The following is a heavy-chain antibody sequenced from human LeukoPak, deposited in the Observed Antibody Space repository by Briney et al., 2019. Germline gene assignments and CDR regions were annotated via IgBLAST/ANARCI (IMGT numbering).Heavy chain of an antibody. CDR2: IWYDGSDK. CDR1: GFTFSSYG. D-gene: IGHD2-2*01. J-gene: IGHJ4*02. CDR3: ARGPDIVVVE. Sequence: GGSLRLSCAASGFTFSSYGMHWVRQAPGKGLEWVAIIWYDGSDKYYADSVKGRFTISRDNSKNTLYLQMNSLRAEDTAVYYCARGPDIVVVEWGQGTLVTVSS. V-gene: IGHV3-33*01.